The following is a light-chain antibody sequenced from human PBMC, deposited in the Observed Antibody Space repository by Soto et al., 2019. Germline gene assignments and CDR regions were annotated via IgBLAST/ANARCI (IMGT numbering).Light chain of an antibody. CDR1: QSVSSN. J-gene: IGKJ1*01. Sequence: EIVMTQSPATLSVSPGERATLSCRASQSVSSNLAWYQQKPGQAPRLLIYGASTGATGIPARFSGSGSGTEFTLTIRSLQSEDFAVYCCQKYNNWPRTFGQGIKVDIK. V-gene: IGKV3-15*01. CDR2: GAS. CDR3: QKYNNWPRT.